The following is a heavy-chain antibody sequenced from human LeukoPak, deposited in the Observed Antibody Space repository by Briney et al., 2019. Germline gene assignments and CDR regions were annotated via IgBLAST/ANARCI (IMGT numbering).Heavy chain of an antibody. Sequence: PGGSLRLSCAASGFTFRSYAIYWVRQAPGKGLEWVALISYDGSSKYYADSVKGRFTISRDNSQNTLCLQMNSLRAEDTAIYYCTRVGYIDEGIDYWGQGTLVTVSS. J-gene: IGHJ4*02. CDR1: GFTFRSYA. D-gene: IGHD5-24*01. CDR3: TRVGYIDEGIDY. V-gene: IGHV3-30*04. CDR2: ISYDGSSK.